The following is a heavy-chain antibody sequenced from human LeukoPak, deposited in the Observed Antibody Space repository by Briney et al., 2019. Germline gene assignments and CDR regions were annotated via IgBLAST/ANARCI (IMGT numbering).Heavy chain of an antibody. CDR2: IRDKAYGGTT. V-gene: IGHV3-49*03. J-gene: IGHJ1*01. D-gene: IGHD3-16*02. Sequence: EPGRSLRLSCTASGFTFGAYDMTWFRQAPGKGLEWIGVIRDKAYGGTTQYAASVKGRFFISRDDSKSIAYLQMDSLETEDTAVYYCARGGYQFEHWGQGTLVTVSS. CDR3: ARGGYQFEH. CDR1: GFTFGAYD.